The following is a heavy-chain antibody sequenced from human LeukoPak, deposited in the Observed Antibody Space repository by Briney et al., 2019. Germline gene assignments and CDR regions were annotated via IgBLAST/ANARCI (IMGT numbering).Heavy chain of an antibody. V-gene: IGHV3-48*04. D-gene: IGHD4-11*01. Sequence: GGSLRLSCAASGFTFSGYGIHWVRQAPGKGLEWVSYIGSSGSTIYYADSVQGRFTISRDNAKKSLYLQMNSLRAEDTAVYYCARERGGTTATTDYYNYGMDVWGQGTTVTVSS. CDR3: ARERGGTTATTDYYNYGMDV. J-gene: IGHJ6*02. CDR2: IGSSGSTI. CDR1: GFTFSGYG.